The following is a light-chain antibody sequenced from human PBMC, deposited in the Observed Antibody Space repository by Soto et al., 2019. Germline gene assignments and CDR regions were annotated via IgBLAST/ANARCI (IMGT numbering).Light chain of an antibody. CDR3: QQYNGYLYT. Sequence: DIQMTQFPSTLSASVGDRVTITCRASQSISTWLAWYQQKPEKAPKLLIYKASNLETGVPSRFSGSGSGTEFTLTISSLQPDDFATYYCQQYNGYLYTFGQGTKLEIK. V-gene: IGKV1-5*03. CDR1: QSISTW. J-gene: IGKJ2*01. CDR2: KAS.